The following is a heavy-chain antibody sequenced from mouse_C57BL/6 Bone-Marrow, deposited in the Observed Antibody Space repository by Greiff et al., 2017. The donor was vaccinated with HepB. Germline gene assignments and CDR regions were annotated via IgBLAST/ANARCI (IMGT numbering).Heavy chain of an antibody. CDR3: ARDGYYGVFYAMDY. CDR2: IDPSDSYT. V-gene: IGHV1-50*01. CDR1: GYTFTSYW. Sequence: QVHVKQPGAELVKPGASVKLSCKASGYTFTSYWMQWVKQRPGQGLEWIGEIDPSDSYTNYNQKFKGKATLTVDTSSSTAYMQLSSLTSEDSAVYYCARDGYYGVFYAMDYWGQGTSVTVSS. D-gene: IGHD2-3*01. J-gene: IGHJ4*01.